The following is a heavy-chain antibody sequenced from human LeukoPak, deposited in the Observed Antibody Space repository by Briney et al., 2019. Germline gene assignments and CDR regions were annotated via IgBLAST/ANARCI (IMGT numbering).Heavy chain of an antibody. CDR1: GGSISSGIYY. V-gene: IGHV4-61*02. D-gene: IGHD3-22*01. Sequence: SQTLSLTCTVSGGSISSGIYYWSWIRQPAGKGLKWIGRIYTSGSTNYNPSLKSRVTISVDTSKNQFSLKLSSVTAADTAVYYCARVDSSGYYYNDYWGQGTLVTVSS. CDR2: IYTSGST. CDR3: ARVDSSGYYYNDY. J-gene: IGHJ4*02.